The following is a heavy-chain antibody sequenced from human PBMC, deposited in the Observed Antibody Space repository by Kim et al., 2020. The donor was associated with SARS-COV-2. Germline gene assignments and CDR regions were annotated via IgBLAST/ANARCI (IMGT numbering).Heavy chain of an antibody. CDR2: IYYSGST. CDR1: GDSISGYY. CDR3: ARVGKSGEGFWSAYALAYFDY. D-gene: IGHD3-3*01. Sequence: SETLSLTCSVSGDSISGYYWSWIRQPPGKGLEWIGYIYYSGSTNYNSSLKSRVTISVDTSKNHFSLRLSSVTAADTAVYYCARVGKSGEGFWSAYALAYFDYWGQGTLVTVSS. V-gene: IGHV4-59*01. J-gene: IGHJ4*02.